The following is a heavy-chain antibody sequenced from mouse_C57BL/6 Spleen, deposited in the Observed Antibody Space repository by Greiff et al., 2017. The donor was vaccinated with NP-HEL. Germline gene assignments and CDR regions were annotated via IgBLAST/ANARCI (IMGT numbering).Heavy chain of an antibody. CDR2: INPSSGYP. Sequence: QVQLQQSGAELAKPGASVKLSCKASGYTFTSYWMNWVKQRPGQGLEWIGYINPSSGYPKYNQKFKDKATLTADKSSSTAYMQLSSLTYEDSAVYYCGITTVVAPYAMDYWGQGTSVTVSS. CDR3: GITTVVAPYAMDY. CDR1: GYTFTSYW. J-gene: IGHJ4*01. D-gene: IGHD1-1*01. V-gene: IGHV1-7*01.